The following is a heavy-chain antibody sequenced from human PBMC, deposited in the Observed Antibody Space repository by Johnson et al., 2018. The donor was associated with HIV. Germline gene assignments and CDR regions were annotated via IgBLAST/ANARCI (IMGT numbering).Heavy chain of an antibody. CDR2: ISWDGGST. J-gene: IGHJ3*02. Sequence: EVQLVESGGVVVQPRGSLRLSCAASGFTFDDYAMHWVRQPPGKGLEWVSLISWDGGSTYYGDSVKGRFTISRDNSKNTLYLQMNSLRVDDTAVYYCAKTGGGAALDSWGQGTMVTVSS. CDR3: AKTGGGAALDS. D-gene: IGHD3-16*01. V-gene: IGHV3-43D*03. CDR1: GFTFDDYA.